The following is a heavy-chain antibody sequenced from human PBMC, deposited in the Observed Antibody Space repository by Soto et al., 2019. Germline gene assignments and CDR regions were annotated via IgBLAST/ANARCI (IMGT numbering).Heavy chain of an antibody. Sequence: GGSLRLSCAASGFTFSSYAMSWVRQAPGKGLEWVSAISGSGGSTYYADSVKGRFTISRDNSKNTLYLQMNSLRAEDTAVYYCVKDANQYYDILTGNYGAPDAFDIWGQGTMVTVSS. CDR3: VKDANQYYDILTGNYGAPDAFDI. CDR2: ISGSGGST. V-gene: IGHV3-23*01. CDR1: GFTFSSYA. D-gene: IGHD3-9*01. J-gene: IGHJ3*02.